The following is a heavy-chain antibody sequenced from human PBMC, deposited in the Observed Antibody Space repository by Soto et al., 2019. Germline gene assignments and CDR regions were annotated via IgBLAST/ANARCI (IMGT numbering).Heavy chain of an antibody. J-gene: IGHJ4*02. Sequence: EVQLVESGGVFVQPGGSLRLSFAASGFTFSSSWMSWGRQAPGKGLECVANIKQDGSEKYYVDSVKGRFTISKANAKNSLYLQMYSLRAEDTAVYYCATHPGSVLWFGWELVATIRIFDYWGPGTLVTVSS. CDR2: IKQDGSEK. CDR1: GFTFSSSW. D-gene: IGHD3-10*01. V-gene: IGHV3-7*01. CDR3: ATHPGSVLWFGWELVATIRIFDY.